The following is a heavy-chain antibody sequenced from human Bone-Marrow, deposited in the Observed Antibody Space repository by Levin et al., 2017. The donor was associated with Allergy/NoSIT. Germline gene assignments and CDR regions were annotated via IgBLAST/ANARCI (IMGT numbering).Heavy chain of an antibody. J-gene: IGHJ4*02. CDR1: GLIVTDTW. D-gene: IGHD3-22*01. CDR2: IRNKADGGTV. V-gene: IGHV3-15*01. CDR3: ATDQGDSRYFYQFAF. Sequence: HGESLKISCAASGLIVTDTWMDWFRQASGKGLEWLGRIRNKADGGTVEYAAPVRGRFTISTDDSENTLYLQMNSLKTEDTAVYYCATDQGDSRYFYQFAFWGRGTLVTVSS.